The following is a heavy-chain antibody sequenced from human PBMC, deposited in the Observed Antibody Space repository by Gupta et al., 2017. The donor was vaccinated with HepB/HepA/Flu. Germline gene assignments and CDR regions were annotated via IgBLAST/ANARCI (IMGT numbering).Heavy chain of an antibody. J-gene: IGHJ6*02. Sequence: EVQLVELGGNAAQPGASLSLSWAASGFTFDAYAMHWDLQHPGKGLEWVSRISKDDSSAYYADSVQGRVTISRDNTKKSLYLQMTSLRLDDTALYYCAKDTRASWEYYYYGMDVWGQGTTVTVSS. V-gene: IGHV3-43*02. CDR2: ISKDDSSA. D-gene: IGHD2/OR15-2a*01. CDR1: GFTFDAYA. CDR3: AKDTRASWEYYYYGMDV.